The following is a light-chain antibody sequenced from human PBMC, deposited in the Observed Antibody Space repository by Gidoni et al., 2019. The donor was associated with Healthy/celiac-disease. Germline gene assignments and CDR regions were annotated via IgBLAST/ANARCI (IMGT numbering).Light chain of an antibody. J-gene: IGKJ4*01. CDR2: DAS. V-gene: IGKV3-11*01. CDR3: QQRSNWPALT. CDR1: QSVSIY. Sequence: EIVLTPSPPTLSLSPGERATLSCRASQSVSIYLAWYQQKPGQAPRLLNYDASNRATGIPARFSGSGSGTDFTLTNSSLEPEDFAVYYCQQRSNWPALTFGGGTKVEIE.